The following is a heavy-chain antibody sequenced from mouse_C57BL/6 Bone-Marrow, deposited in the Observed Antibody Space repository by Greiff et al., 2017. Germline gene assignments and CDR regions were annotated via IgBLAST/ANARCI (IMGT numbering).Heavy chain of an antibody. D-gene: IGHD2-4*01. Sequence: SQLQQSGPELVKPGASVKISCKASGYSFTDYNMNWVKQSNGKSLEWIGVINPNYGTTSYNQKFKGKATLTVDQSSSTAYMQLNSLTSEASAFYYCARGYDYDYAMDYWGQGTSVTVSS. CDR2: INPNYGTT. CDR3: ARGYDYDYAMDY. J-gene: IGHJ4*01. V-gene: IGHV1-39*01. CDR1: GYSFTDYN.